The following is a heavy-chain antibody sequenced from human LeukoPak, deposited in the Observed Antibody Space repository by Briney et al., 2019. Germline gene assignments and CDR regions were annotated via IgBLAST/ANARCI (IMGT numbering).Heavy chain of an antibody. J-gene: IGHJ4*02. CDR3: ARGGGAYCAGCSRNFDY. D-gene: IGHD2-21*01. Sequence: GGSLRLSCGMSGITVSSDYMTWVRQAPGKGLEWVPVINSDGSKYYADSVKGRFTISRDNSKNTLYLQLNSLSAEDTAVYYCARGGGAYCAGCSRNFDYWGQGTLVTVSS. CDR1: GITVSSDY. V-gene: IGHV3-66*01. CDR2: INSDGSK.